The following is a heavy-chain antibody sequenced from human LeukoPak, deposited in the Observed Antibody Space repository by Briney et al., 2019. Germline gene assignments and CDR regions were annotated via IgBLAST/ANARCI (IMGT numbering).Heavy chain of an antibody. CDR1: GFTFSSCT. CDR3: ATWDDYGDYVAFEY. D-gene: IGHD4-17*01. J-gene: IGHJ4*02. Sequence: PGGSLRLSCAGSGFTFSSCTMNWVRQAPGKGLEWVSSISSSATYIYYADSVRGRFTISRDDAKNSLFLHMNSLRAEDTAVYYCATWDDYGDYVAFEYWGQGTPVTVSS. CDR2: ISSSATYI. V-gene: IGHV3-21*01.